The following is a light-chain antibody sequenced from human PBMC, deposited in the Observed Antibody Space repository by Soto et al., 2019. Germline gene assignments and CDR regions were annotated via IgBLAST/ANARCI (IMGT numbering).Light chain of an antibody. Sequence: EIVLTQSPGILSLSPGERATLSCRASQSVSSNLAWYQQKPGQAPRLLIYGASSRATGIPDRFSGSGSGTDFTLTISRLEPEDFAVYYCQQYGSSPVTFGPGTKVDIK. CDR2: GAS. J-gene: IGKJ3*01. CDR1: QSVSSN. V-gene: IGKV3-20*01. CDR3: QQYGSSPVT.